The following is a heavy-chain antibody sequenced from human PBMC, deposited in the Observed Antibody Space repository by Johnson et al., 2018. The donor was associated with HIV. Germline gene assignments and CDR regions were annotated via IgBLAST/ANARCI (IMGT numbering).Heavy chain of an antibody. CDR1: GFTFSSYA. CDR3: ARASAVFDAFDI. D-gene: IGHD1-14*01. CDR2: MSYDGRRK. Sequence: QVHLVESGGGVVQPGRSLRLSCAASGFTFSSYAMHWVRQAPGKGLEWVAVMSYDGRRKYYADSVKGRFTISRDNSKSTLYLQMNSLRAEDTAVYYCARASAVFDAFDIWGQGTMVTVSS. J-gene: IGHJ3*02. V-gene: IGHV3-30*04.